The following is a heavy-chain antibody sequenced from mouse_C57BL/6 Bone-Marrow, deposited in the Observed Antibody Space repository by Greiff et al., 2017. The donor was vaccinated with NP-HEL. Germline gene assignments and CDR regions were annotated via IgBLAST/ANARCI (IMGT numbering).Heavy chain of an antibody. J-gene: IGHJ4*01. CDR3: ARELYAMDY. CDR1: GYAFSSSW. CDR2: IYPGDGDT. Sequence: QVQLQQSGPELVKPGASVKISCKASGYAFSSSWMNWVKQRPGKGLEWIGRIYPGDGDTNYNGKFKGKATLTADKSSSTAYMQLSSLTSEDSAVYFCARELYAMDYWGQGTSVTVSS. V-gene: IGHV1-82*01.